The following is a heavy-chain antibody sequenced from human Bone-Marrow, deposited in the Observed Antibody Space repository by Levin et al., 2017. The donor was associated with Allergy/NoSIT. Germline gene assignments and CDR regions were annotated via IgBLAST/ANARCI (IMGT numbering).Heavy chain of an antibody. Sequence: LSQTLSLTCSVSGDSINSADYYWTWIRQPPGKGLEWIGYISYSGSAFYNPSLKSRLTISIDTSKNHFSLTLRSVTTADTAVYFCARFGTIIPVGYYYSGMDVWGQGTTVTVSS. CDR2: ISYSGSA. J-gene: IGHJ6*02. CDR1: GDSINSADYY. CDR3: ARFGTIIPVGYYYSGMDV. D-gene: IGHD1-1*01. V-gene: IGHV4-30-4*01.